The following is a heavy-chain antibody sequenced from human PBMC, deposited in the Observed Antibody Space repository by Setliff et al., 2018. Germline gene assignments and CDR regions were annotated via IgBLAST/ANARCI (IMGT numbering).Heavy chain of an antibody. CDR3: ARDRPGPSFGGMDV. J-gene: IGHJ6*02. D-gene: IGHD3-3*01. Sequence: QPGGSLRLSCAASGFTFSSYSMNWVRQAPGKGLEWVSYISSSSSTIYYADSVKGRFTISTDNSKNTLYLQMNSLTAEDTAVYYCARDRPGPSFGGMDVWGQGTTVTVSS. CDR2: ISSSSSTI. CDR1: GFTFSSYS. V-gene: IGHV3-48*01.